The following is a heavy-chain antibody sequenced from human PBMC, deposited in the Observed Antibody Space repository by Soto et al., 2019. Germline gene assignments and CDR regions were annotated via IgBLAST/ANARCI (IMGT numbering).Heavy chain of an antibody. CDR1: GYTFTSYG. D-gene: IGHD3-10*01. Sequence: QVQLVQSGAEVKKPGASVKVSCQASGYTFTSYGVSWVRQAPGQGLEWMGWISGYNGNTNYAQKLQGRVTMTTDTSTSTADMELRSLRSDDTAVYYCARAGKYYYGSGSPYYYGMDVWGQGITVTGSS. J-gene: IGHJ6*02. CDR3: ARAGKYYYGSGSPYYYGMDV. V-gene: IGHV1-18*04. CDR2: ISGYNGNT.